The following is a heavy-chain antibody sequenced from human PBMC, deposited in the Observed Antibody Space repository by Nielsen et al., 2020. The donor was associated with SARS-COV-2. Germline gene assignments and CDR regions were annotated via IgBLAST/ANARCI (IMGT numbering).Heavy chain of an antibody. D-gene: IGHD3-3*02. CDR2: IRSEANDYAT. CDR1: GFTFSGSA. CDR3: TRGLADF. Sequence: GESLKISCAASGFTFSGSALHWVRQAPGKGLEWVGRIRSEANDYATAYDASVKGRFTISRDDSKNTTYLQLHRLKTEDTAVYFCTRGLADFWGQGTLVTVSS. J-gene: IGHJ4*02. V-gene: IGHV3-73*01.